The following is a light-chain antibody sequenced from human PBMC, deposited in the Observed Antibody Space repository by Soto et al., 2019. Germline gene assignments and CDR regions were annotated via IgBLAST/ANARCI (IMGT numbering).Light chain of an antibody. J-gene: IGKJ1*01. Sequence: EIVMTQSPATLSVSPGERATLSCRASQSVSSNLAWYQQKPGQAPRLLIYGASTRATGIPARFSGSGSGTEFTLTISSLQSEDFGVYYCQHYNNCPRTFGQGTKVEIK. CDR3: QHYNNCPRT. V-gene: IGKV3-15*01. CDR2: GAS. CDR1: QSVSSN.